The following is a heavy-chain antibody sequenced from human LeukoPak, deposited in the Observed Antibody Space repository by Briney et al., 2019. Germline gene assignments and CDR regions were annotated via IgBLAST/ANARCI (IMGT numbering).Heavy chain of an antibody. Sequence: ASVKVSCKPSVGTFSSYAISWVRQAPGQGLEWMGGIIPIFGTANYAQNFQGRVTITADESTSTAYMELRSLRSDDTAVYYCARDPLVAKYYKGMDVWGQGTTVTVSS. CDR1: VGTFSSYA. CDR2: IIPIFGTA. V-gene: IGHV1-69*13. CDR3: ARDPLVAKYYKGMDV. J-gene: IGHJ6*02. D-gene: IGHD2-2*01.